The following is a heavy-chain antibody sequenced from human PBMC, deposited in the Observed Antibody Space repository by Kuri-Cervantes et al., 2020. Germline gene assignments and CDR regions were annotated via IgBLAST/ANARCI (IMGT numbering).Heavy chain of an antibody. D-gene: IGHD4-17*01. Sequence: ETLSLTCAASGFTFSDYYMSWIRQAPGKGLEWVANIKQDGSEKYYVDSVKGRFTISRDNAKNSLYLQMNSLRAEDTAVYYCARLDPDYGDYDYWGQGTLVTVSS. V-gene: IGHV3-7*01. CDR3: ARLDPDYGDYDY. J-gene: IGHJ4*02. CDR2: IKQDGSEK. CDR1: GFTFSDYY.